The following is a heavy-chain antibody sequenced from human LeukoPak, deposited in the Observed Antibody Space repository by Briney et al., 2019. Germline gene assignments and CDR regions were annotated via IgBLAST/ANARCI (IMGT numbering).Heavy chain of an antibody. CDR2: IKQDGSET. CDR1: GFTFSNYW. V-gene: IGHV3-7*01. Sequence: GGSLTLSCEVSGFTFSNYWMSWVRQAPPKGLEWVANIKQDGSETYYVDSVKGRFTLSRDNARNSLYLQMKYLGVDDTAVYYCARAGMTGTPDYWGQGTLVTVSS. CDR3: ARAGMTGTPDY. J-gene: IGHJ4*02. D-gene: IGHD1-7*01.